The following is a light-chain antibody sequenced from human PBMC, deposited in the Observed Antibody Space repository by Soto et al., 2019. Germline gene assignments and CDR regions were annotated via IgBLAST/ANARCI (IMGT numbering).Light chain of an antibody. V-gene: IGKV3-11*01. CDR2: DAS. Sequence: IVLTQSPATLSLSPGERATLSCRASQSVNSYLAWYQQKPGQAPRLLIYDASNRAAGIPARFSGSGSGTDFTLTISSLEPKDFAVYYCQQRSNWPLTFGGGTKVEIK. CDR1: QSVNSY. CDR3: QQRSNWPLT. J-gene: IGKJ4*01.